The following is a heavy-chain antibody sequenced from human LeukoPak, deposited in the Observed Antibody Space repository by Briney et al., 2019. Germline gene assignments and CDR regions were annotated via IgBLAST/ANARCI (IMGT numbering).Heavy chain of an antibody. Sequence: GRSLRLSCAASGFTFTSHGMSWVRQAPRKGLGWASAISGSGVSTYYADSVKGRFTISSYNSKNTLYLQMNRLRAEDTAVYYCAKGVGYCSGGSCQQFDYWGQGTLVTVSS. CDR2: ISGSGVST. CDR3: AKGVGYCSGGSCQQFDY. V-gene: IGHV3-23*01. D-gene: IGHD2-15*01. CDR1: GFTFTSHG. J-gene: IGHJ4*02.